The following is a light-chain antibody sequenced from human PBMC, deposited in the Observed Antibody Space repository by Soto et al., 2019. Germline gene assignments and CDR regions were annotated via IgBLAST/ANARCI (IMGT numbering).Light chain of an antibody. CDR3: QQYNSYPWT. J-gene: IGKJ1*01. Sequence: DIQLTQSPSLLSASVGDRVTITCRASQSISSWLAWYQQKPGKAPKLLIYDASSLESGVPSRFSGSGSGTEFTLTITSLRPDDFATYYCQQYNSYPWTFGQGSKVDIK. CDR1: QSISSW. CDR2: DAS. V-gene: IGKV1-5*01.